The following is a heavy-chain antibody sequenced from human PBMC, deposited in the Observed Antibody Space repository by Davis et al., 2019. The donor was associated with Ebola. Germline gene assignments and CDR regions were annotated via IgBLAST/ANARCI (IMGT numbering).Heavy chain of an antibody. J-gene: IGHJ6*02. Sequence: GGSLRLSCAASGFTFSSYAMSWVRQAPGKGLEWVSAISGSGGSTYYADSVKGRFTISRDNSKNTLYLQMNSLRAEDTAVYYCARGRGPYYYYGMDVWGQGTTVTVSS. CDR1: GFTFSSYA. CDR3: ARGRGPYYYYGMDV. CDR2: ISGSGGST. V-gene: IGHV3-23*01.